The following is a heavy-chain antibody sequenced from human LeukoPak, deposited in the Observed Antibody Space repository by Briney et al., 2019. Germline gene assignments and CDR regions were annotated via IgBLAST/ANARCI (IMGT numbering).Heavy chain of an antibody. V-gene: IGHV1-18*01. J-gene: IGHJ2*01. CDR3: ATGLGVVTAQSEQPKPRYFDL. Sequence: ASVKVSCKASGYTFISYGISWVRQAPGQGLEWMGWISGYNGNTNYAQNLQGRVTMTTDTSTSTAYMELRSLRSDDTAVYYFATGLGVVTAQSEQPKPRYFDLWGRGTQVTVSS. D-gene: IGHD2-21*02. CDR2: ISGYNGNT. CDR1: GYTFISYG.